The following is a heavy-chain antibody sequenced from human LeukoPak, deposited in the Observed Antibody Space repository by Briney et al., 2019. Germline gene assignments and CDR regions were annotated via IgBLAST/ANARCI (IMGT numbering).Heavy chain of an antibody. Sequence: SVKVSCKASGGTFSSYAISWVRQAPGQGLEWMGGIIPIFGTANYAQKFQGRVTITADESTSTAYMELSSLRSEDTAVYYCARDRGLLWFGEVGDAFDIWGQGTMVTVSS. CDR1: GGTFSSYA. CDR3: ARDRGLLWFGEVGDAFDI. D-gene: IGHD3-10*01. CDR2: IIPIFGTA. J-gene: IGHJ3*02. V-gene: IGHV1-69*13.